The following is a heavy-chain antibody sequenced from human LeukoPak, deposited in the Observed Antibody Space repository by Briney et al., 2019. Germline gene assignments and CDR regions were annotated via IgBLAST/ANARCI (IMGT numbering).Heavy chain of an antibody. CDR3: ARGDYGDYLDY. D-gene: IGHD4-17*01. CDR1: GFTFSSYA. CDR2: ISGSGGST. J-gene: IGHJ4*02. Sequence: GGSLRLSCAASGFTFSSYAMSWIRQAPGKGLEWVWAISGSGGSTYYADSVKGRFTISRDNSKNTLYLQMNSLRAEDTAVYYCARGDYGDYLDYWGQGTLVTVSS. V-gene: IGHV3-23*01.